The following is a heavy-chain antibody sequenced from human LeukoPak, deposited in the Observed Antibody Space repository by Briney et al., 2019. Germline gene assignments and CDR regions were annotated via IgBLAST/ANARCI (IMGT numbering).Heavy chain of an antibody. J-gene: IGHJ5*02. CDR2: ISSSSSYI. V-gene: IGHV3-21*01. CDR1: GFTFSSYS. D-gene: IGHD2-2*01. Sequence: GGSLRLSCAASGFTFSSYSMNWVRQAPGKGLEWVSSISSSSSYIYYADSVKGRFTISRDNAKNSLYLRMNSLRAEDTAVYYCARDGNIVVVPAAITWFDPWGQGTLVTVSS. CDR3: ARDGNIVVVPAAITWFDP.